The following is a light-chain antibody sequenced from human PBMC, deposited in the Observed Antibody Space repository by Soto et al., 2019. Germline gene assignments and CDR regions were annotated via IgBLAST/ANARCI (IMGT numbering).Light chain of an antibody. CDR1: QSISSC. J-gene: IGKJ2*01. CDR2: DAS. CDR3: QHYYGYLYT. V-gene: IGKV1-5*01. Sequence: DIPMTQSPSTLSASVGDRVTITCRASQSISSCLAWYQQKPGKAPKLLIYDASSLESGVPSRFSGSGSGTEFTLTISSLQPDDFATYYCQHYYGYLYTFGQGTKLEIK.